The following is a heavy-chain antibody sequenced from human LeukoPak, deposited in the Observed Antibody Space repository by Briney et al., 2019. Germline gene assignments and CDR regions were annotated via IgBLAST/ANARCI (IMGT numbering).Heavy chain of an antibody. CDR2: IRMDGNEK. D-gene: IGHD6-13*01. Sequence: GGSLRLSCTASGFTFSSHWMNWVRQAPGRGLECVASIRMDGNEKYYVDSVKGRFTISRDNAKKSLYLQMNSLRAEDTAVYYCARDHTAAGLMFDYWGQGALVTVSS. CDR3: ARDHTAAGLMFDY. J-gene: IGHJ4*02. CDR1: GFTFSSHW. V-gene: IGHV3-7*03.